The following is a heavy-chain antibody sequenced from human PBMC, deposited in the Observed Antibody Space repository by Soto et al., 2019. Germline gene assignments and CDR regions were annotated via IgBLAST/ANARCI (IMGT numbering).Heavy chain of an antibody. CDR3: ARVNGGVSSSVFYYYYYMDV. V-gene: IGHV4-59*08. CDR1: GGSTSSYY. Sequence: SETLSLTCTVSGGSTSSYYWSWIRQPPGKGLEWIGYIYYSGSTNYNPSLKSRVTISVDTSKNQFSLKLSSVTAADTAVYYCARVNGGVSSSVFYYYYYMDVWGKATTVTVSS. CDR2: IYYSGST. D-gene: IGHD6-6*01. J-gene: IGHJ6*03.